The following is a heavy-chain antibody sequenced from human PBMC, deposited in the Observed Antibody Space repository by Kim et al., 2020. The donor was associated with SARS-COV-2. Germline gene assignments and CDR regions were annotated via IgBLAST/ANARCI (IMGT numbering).Heavy chain of an antibody. J-gene: IGHJ6*02. CDR2: TYYRSKWYN. CDR3: ARRRGIAVAGSYYYYGMDV. D-gene: IGHD6-19*01. CDR1: GDSVSSNSAA. V-gene: IGHV6-1*01. Sequence: SQTLSLTCAISGDSVSSNSAAWNWIRQSPSRGLEWLGRTYYRSKWYNDYAVSVKSRITINPDTSKNQFSLQLNSVTTEDTAVYYCARRRGIAVAGSYYYYGMDVWGQGTTVTVSS.